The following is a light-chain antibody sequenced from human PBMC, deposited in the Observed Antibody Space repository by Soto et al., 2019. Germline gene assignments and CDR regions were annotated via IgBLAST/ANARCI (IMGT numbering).Light chain of an antibody. Sequence: DIQMTQSPSSLSASVGDRVTITCRARLDSSCYLAWFQQKLGKAPKSLIYAAFTLKTGVPSKFNGSGTGTDFTLTINRLQPEEFATYYCQQYHSYPPSCGRGTKVEIK. CDR3: QQYHSYPPS. J-gene: IGKJ1*01. V-gene: IGKV1-16*02. CDR1: LDSSCY. CDR2: AAF.